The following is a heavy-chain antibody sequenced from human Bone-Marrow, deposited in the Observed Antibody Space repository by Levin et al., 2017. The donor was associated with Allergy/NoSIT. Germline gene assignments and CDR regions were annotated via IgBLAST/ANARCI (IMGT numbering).Heavy chain of an antibody. CDR1: GGSLSSHS. CDR3: AGGTQGTVLLTGPLGLGFLEFYSYSMDV. D-gene: IGHD3-3*01. J-gene: IGHJ6*03. V-gene: IGHV4-34*01. CDR2: INHGGNT. Sequence: SETLSLTCAVFGGSLSSHSWTWLRQPPGKGLEWIGEINHGGNTNYNPSLKGRVTISVDTSKQQFSLKVNSVTAADPAVYFCAGGTQGTVLLTGPLGLGFLEFYSYSMDVWGEGTTVTVSS.